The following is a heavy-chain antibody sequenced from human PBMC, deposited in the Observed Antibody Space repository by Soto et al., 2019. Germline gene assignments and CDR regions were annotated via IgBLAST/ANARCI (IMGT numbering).Heavy chain of an antibody. CDR2: IYHTGNT. CDR1: SGSIGSGIW. V-gene: IGHV4-4*02. CDR3: ARAARLSPFDC. J-gene: IGHJ4*02. Sequence: QLQESGPGLVKPSGTLSLTCAVSSGSIGSGIWWNWVRQPPGKGLEWIGEIYHTGNTNYNPSLKRRVTISVDESKNQFSLKLSSVTAADTAVYFCARAARLSPFDCWGQGILVTVSS. D-gene: IGHD6-6*01.